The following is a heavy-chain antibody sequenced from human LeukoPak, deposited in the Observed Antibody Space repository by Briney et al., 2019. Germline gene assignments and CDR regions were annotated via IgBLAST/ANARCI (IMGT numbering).Heavy chain of an antibody. CDR2: IYYSGST. D-gene: IGHD2-15*01. CDR3: ARLGSSYSARYFDL. CDR1: GGSISSYY. Sequence: PSETLSLTCTVSGGSISSYYWSWSRQPPGKGLEWIGYIYYSGSTNYNPSLKSRVTISVDTSKNQFSLKLSSVTAADTAVYYCARLGSSYSARYFDLWGRGTLVTVSS. V-gene: IGHV4-59*08. J-gene: IGHJ2*01.